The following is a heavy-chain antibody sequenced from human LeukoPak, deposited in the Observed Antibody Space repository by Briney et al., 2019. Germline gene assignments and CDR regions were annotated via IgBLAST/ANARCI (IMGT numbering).Heavy chain of an antibody. J-gene: IGHJ4*02. CDR1: GFTFSDYY. Sequence: GGSLRLSCAASGFTFSDYYMSWIRQAPGKGLELVSYITSSGRTIYYTDSVKGRFTISRDNAKNSLYLQMNSLKAEDTAVYYCARVVVAGDYFDYWGQGTLVTVYS. V-gene: IGHV3-11*01. CDR3: ARVVVAGDYFDY. D-gene: IGHD6-13*01. CDR2: ITSSGRTI.